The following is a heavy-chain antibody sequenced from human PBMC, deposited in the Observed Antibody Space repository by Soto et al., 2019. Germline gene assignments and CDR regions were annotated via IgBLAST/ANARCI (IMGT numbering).Heavy chain of an antibody. V-gene: IGHV1-58*01. CDR3: AARSIVVVTAIP. CDR2: IVVGSGNT. D-gene: IGHD2-21*02. Sequence: QMQLVQSGPEVKKPGTSVKVSCKASGFTFTSSAVQWVRQARGQRLEWIGWIVVGSGNTNYAQKFQERVTITRDMSTSTAYMELSSLRSEDTAVYYCAARSIVVVTAIPWGQGTLVTVSS. CDR1: GFTFTSSA. J-gene: IGHJ5*02.